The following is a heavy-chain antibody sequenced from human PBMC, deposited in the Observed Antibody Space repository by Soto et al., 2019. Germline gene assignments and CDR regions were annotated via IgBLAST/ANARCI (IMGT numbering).Heavy chain of an antibody. D-gene: IGHD3-22*01. CDR1: GYTFTGYY. J-gene: IGHJ6*02. Sequence: ASVKFSCKASGYTFTGYYMHWLRQAPGQGLEWMGWISPNSGGTDDAQKFQGWVTMTRYTSISTAYVELSRLRSDDTAVYYCARDRIPTYYYDSRAYPSVHGMDVWGQGTTVTVSS. CDR2: ISPNSGGT. V-gene: IGHV1-2*04. CDR3: ARDRIPTYYYDSRAYPSVHGMDV.